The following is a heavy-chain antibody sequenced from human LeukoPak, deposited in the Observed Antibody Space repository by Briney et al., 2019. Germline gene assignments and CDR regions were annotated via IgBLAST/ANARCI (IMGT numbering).Heavy chain of an antibody. CDR1: GGSISSSNW. V-gene: IGHV4-4*02. CDR3: ARACCSSTPHAFDI. CDR2: IYHSGST. J-gene: IGHJ3*02. Sequence: PSETLSLTCAVSGGSISSSNWWSWVRQPPGKGLEWIGEIYHSGSTNYNPSLKSRVTISVDKSQNQFSLKLSSVTAADTAVYYCARACCSSTPHAFDIWGQGTMVTVSS. D-gene: IGHD2-2*01.